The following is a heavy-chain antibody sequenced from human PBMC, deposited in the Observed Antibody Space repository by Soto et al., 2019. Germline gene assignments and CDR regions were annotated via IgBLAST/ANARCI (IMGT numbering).Heavy chain of an antibody. CDR2: IKQDGSEK. CDR1: GFTFSSYW. D-gene: IGHD6-19*01. Sequence: GGSLRLSCAASGFTFSSYWMSWVRQASGKGLEWVANIKQDGSEKYYVDSVKGRFTLSRDNAKNSLQLQMSSLRDEDTAIYFCARVAYGNGWIFDYWGQGTLVTVSS. V-gene: IGHV3-7*01. CDR3: ARVAYGNGWIFDY. J-gene: IGHJ4*01.